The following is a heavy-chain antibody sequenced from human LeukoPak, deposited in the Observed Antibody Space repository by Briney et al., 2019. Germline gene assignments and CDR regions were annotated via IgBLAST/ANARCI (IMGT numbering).Heavy chain of an antibody. Sequence: KSSETLSLTCAAYGGSFSGYYWSWIRQPPGKGLEWIGEINHSGSTNYNPSLKSRVTISVDTSKNQFSLKLSSVTAADTAVYYCARGRGPPAYDFWSGKLGVWFDPWGQGTLVTVSS. J-gene: IGHJ5*02. V-gene: IGHV4-34*01. D-gene: IGHD3-3*01. CDR2: INHSGST. CDR3: ARGRGPPAYDFWSGKLGVWFDP. CDR1: GGSFSGYY.